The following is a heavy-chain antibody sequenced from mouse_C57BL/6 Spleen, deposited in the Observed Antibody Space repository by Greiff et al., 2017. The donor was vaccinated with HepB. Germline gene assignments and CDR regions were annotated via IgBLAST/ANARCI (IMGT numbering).Heavy chain of an antibody. J-gene: IGHJ1*03. CDR1: GFTFSDYG. V-gene: IGHV5-17*01. Sequence: EVKVVESGGGLVKPGGSLKLSCAASGFTFSDYGMHWVRQAPEKGLEWVAYISSGSSTIYYADTVKGRFTISRDNAKNTLFLQMTSLRSEDTAMYYCARHGGSWYFDVWGTGTTDTVSS. CDR2: ISSGSSTI. CDR3: ARHGGSWYFDV.